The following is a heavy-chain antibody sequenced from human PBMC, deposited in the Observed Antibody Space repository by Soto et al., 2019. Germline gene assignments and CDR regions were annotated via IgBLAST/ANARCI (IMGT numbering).Heavy chain of an antibody. CDR3: ARGRDAYGDPSYSYYGMDV. CDR1: GGTFSSYT. D-gene: IGHD4-17*01. V-gene: IGHV1-69*02. CDR2: IIPILGIA. J-gene: IGHJ6*02. Sequence: QVQLVQSGAEVKKPGSSVKVSCKASGGTFSSYTISWVRQAPGQGLEWMGRIIPILGIANYAQKFQGRVTITADKSTSTAYMELSSLRSEDTAVYYGARGRDAYGDPSYSYYGMDVWGQGTTVTVSS.